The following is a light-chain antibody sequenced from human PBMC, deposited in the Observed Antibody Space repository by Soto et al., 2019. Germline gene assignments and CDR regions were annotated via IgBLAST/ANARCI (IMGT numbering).Light chain of an antibody. V-gene: IGKV3-20*01. CDR2: GAS. CDR1: QSVSSSY. J-gene: IGKJ1*01. Sequence: DIVLTQSPGTLSLSPGERATLSCRASQSVSSSYLAWYQQKPGQAPRLLIYGASSRATGIPDRFSGSGSGTDCTLTISRLEPEDFAVYYCQQYVSSPWTFGQGTKVDIK. CDR3: QQYVSSPWT.